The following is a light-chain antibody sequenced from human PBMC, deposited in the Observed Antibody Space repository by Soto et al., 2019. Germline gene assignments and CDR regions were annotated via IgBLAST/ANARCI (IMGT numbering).Light chain of an antibody. V-gene: IGKV1-12*01. CDR2: ATS. CDR3: LQTRSLPLS. CDR1: QGVGGW. Sequence: IQMTQSPSSVSASVGDRVTMTCRASQGVGGWLAWYQQKPGKVPKLLIYATSSLHSGVPARFSGSGAGTDFTLSISSLQPEDFSTYYGLQTRSLPLSVGPGTKVDIK. J-gene: IGKJ3*01.